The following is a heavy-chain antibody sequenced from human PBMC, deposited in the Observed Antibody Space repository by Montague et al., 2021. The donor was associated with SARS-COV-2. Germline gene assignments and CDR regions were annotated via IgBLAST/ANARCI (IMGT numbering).Heavy chain of an antibody. V-gene: IGHV6-1*01. Sequence: NDYAVSVTSRITINPDTSKNQISLQLNSVTPEDTAVYYCARTSASSDYWGQGTLVTVS. CDR2: N. J-gene: IGHJ4*02. D-gene: IGHD1-26*01. CDR3: ARTSASSDY.